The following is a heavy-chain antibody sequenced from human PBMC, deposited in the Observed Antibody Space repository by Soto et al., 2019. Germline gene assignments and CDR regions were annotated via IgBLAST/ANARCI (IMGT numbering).Heavy chain of an antibody. CDR3: ARGPLYDLESGMYWYFDL. V-gene: IGHV1-69*01. D-gene: IGHD1-26*01. J-gene: IGHJ2*01. CDR1: GASFDSYT. Sequence: QVQLVQSGAEVRKSGSSVKVSCKLSGASFDSYTITWVRQAPGQGLEWMGGIIPIFGTTNYAQKFQGRLTITADGFTSPAYMDLSSLTSEDTAVYYCARGPLYDLESGMYWYFDLWGRGTLVTVSS. CDR2: IIPIFGTT.